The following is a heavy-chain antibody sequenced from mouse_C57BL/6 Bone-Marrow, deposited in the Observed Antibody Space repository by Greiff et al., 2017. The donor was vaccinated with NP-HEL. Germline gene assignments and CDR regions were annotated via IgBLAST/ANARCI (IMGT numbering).Heavy chain of an antibody. D-gene: IGHD1-1*01. Sequence: QVQLQQPGAELVKPGASVKMSCKASGYTFTSYWITWVKQRPGQGLEWIGDIYPGSGSTNYNEKFKSKATLTVDTSSSTAYMQLSSLTSEDSAVYYCARRGVYYYGSSYSAMDYWGQGTSVTVSS. J-gene: IGHJ4*01. V-gene: IGHV1-55*01. CDR1: GYTFTSYW. CDR3: ARRGVYYYGSSYSAMDY. CDR2: IYPGSGST.